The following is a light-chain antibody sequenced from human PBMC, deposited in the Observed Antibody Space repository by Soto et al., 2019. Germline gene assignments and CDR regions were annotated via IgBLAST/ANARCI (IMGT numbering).Light chain of an antibody. CDR2: DAS. Sequence: DIQMTQSPSTLAASVGDRVTITFRASQSISRWLAWYQQKPGKAPKVLMYDASTLESGVPSRFSGSGSGTEFTLTISSLQPDDFATYYCQQYNSYSTWTFGQGTKVEIK. CDR3: QQYNSYSTWT. J-gene: IGKJ1*01. CDR1: QSISRW. V-gene: IGKV1-5*01.